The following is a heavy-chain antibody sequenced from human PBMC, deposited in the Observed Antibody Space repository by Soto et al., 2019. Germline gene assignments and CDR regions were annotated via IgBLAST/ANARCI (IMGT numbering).Heavy chain of an antibody. Sequence: SETLSLTCAVYGGSFSDYYWSWIRQPPGKGLEWIGEINHSGSTNYNPSLKSRVTISVDTSRKQFSLKLSSVTAADTAVYYCARGRASMVRGAKYQYYGVDGWGQGTTVTVAS. CDR3: ARGRASMVRGAKYQYYGVDG. V-gene: IGHV4-34*01. J-gene: IGHJ6*02. D-gene: IGHD3-10*01. CDR1: GGSFSDYY. CDR2: INHSGST.